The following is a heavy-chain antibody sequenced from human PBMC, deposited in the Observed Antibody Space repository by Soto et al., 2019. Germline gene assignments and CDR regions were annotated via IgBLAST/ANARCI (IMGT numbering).Heavy chain of an antibody. V-gene: IGHV3-74*01. Sequence: EVQFVESGGGLVQPGGSLRLSCAASGLSFNIYWMHWVRQVPGKGLVWLARINSDGSHTIYVDSVKGRFTISRDNAKNTVFLQMDSLRDEDTGVYYCAGGMAGLDVWGQGTTVTVSS. CDR1: GLSFNIYW. J-gene: IGHJ6*02. CDR2: INSDGSHT. CDR3: AGGMAGLDV.